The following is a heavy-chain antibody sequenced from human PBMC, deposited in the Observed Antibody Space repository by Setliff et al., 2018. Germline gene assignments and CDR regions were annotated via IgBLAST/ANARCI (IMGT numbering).Heavy chain of an antibody. V-gene: IGHV3-7*01. Sequence: GSLRLSCAASGFTFSSFWMTWVRQAPGKGLEWVANINPGGSEEYYLDSVKGRFTISRDNAKTSLYLLMNSLRADDTAVYFCASATGYWGQGILVTV. CDR2: INPGGSEE. CDR3: ASATGY. CDR1: GFTFSSFW. J-gene: IGHJ4*02.